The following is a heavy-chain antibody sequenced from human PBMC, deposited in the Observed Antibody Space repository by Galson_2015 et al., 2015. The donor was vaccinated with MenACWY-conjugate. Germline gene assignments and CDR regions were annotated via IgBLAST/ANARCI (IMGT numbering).Heavy chain of an antibody. D-gene: IGHD6-19*01. CDR1: GDSVSSNSAA. CDR3: AREVGVIAVAAYYYYGMDV. J-gene: IGHJ6*02. V-gene: IGHV6-1*01. Sequence: CAISGDSVSSNSAAWNWIRQSPSRGLEWLGRTYYRSKWYNDYAVSVKSRITINPDTSKNQFSLQLNSVTPEDTAVYYCAREVGVIAVAAYYYYGMDVWGQGTTVTVSS. CDR2: TYYRSKWYN.